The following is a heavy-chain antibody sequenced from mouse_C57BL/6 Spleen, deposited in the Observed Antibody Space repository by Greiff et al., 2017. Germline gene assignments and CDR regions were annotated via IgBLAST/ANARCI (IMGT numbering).Heavy chain of an antibody. V-gene: IGHV5-17*01. D-gene: IGHD2-5*01. CDR3: ARGSNYKKNAMDY. Sequence: EVMLVESGGGLVKPGGSLKLSCAASGFTFSDYGMHWVRQAPEKGLEWVAYISSGSSTIYYADTVKGRFTISRDNAKNTLFLQMTSLRSEDTAMYYCARGSNYKKNAMDYWGQGTSVTVSS. CDR2: ISSGSSTI. J-gene: IGHJ4*01. CDR1: GFTFSDYG.